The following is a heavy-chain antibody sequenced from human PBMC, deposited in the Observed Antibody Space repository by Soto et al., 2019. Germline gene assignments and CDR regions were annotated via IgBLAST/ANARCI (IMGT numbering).Heavy chain of an antibody. V-gene: IGHV4-39*01. Sequence: QLQLQESGPGLVKPSETLSLTCTVSGGSISSSSYYWGWIRQPPGKGLEWIGSIYYSGSTYYNPSLKSRVNISVDTSKNQFSLKLSSVTAADTAVYYCARQYGLVLYSYLPWGWFDPWGQGTLVTVSS. D-gene: IGHD5-18*01. CDR1: GGSISSSSYY. CDR2: IYYSGST. J-gene: IGHJ5*02. CDR3: ARQYGLVLYSYLPWGWFDP.